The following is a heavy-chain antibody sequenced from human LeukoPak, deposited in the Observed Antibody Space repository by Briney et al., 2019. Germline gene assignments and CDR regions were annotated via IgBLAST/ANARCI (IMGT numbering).Heavy chain of an antibody. CDR2: ISAYNGNT. D-gene: IGHD6-19*01. CDR3: ARVYSSGWYIDY. Sequence: ASVKVSCEASGYSFSDYYMHWVRQAPGQGLEWMGWISAYNGNTNYAQNLQGRVTMTTDTSTSTAYMELRSLRSDDTAVYYCARVYSSGWYIDYWAREPWSPSPQ. V-gene: IGHV1-18*04. J-gene: IGHJ4*02. CDR1: GYSFSDYY.